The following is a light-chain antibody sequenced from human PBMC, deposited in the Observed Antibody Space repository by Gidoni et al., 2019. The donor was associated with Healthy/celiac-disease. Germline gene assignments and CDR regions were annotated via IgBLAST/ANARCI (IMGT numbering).Light chain of an antibody. Sequence: IVLTQSPCTLSLSLGERATLSCRASQSVTSTYLAWYQQKPGQAPRLLIYGASGRATGIPDRFSGSGSGTDFTLTISRLEPEDFAVYYCQQYGNSPWTFGQGTKVEVK. CDR1: QSVTSTY. J-gene: IGKJ1*01. V-gene: IGKV3-20*01. CDR3: QQYGNSPWT. CDR2: GAS.